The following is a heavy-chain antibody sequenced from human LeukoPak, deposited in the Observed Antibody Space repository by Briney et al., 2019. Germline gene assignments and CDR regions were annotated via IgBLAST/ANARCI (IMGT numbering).Heavy chain of an antibody. V-gene: IGHV1-69*04. CDR1: GGTFSSYA. CDR2: IIPILGIA. CDR3: ARDTEYYYDSNGD. Sequence: ASVKVSCKASGGTFSSYAISWVRQAPGQGLEWMGRIIPILGIANYAQKFQGRVTITADKSTSTAYMGLSSLRSEDTAVYYCARDTEYYYDSNGDWGQGTLVTVSS. J-gene: IGHJ4*02. D-gene: IGHD3-22*01.